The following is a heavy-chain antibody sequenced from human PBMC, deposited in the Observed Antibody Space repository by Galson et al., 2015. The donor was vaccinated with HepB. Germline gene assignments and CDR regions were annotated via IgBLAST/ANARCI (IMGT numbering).Heavy chain of an antibody. CDR3: ARGDIIVLNYNWFDP. Sequence: SVKVSCKASGGTFSSYAFSWVRQAPGQGLEWVGGIIPIFATTNYAQKFQGRVTLTADESTNTVYKELRSLRSEDTALYFCARGDIIVLNYNWFDPWGQGTLVTVSS. CDR2: IIPIFATT. D-gene: IGHD2-2*01. J-gene: IGHJ5*02. V-gene: IGHV1-69*13. CDR1: GGTFSSYA.